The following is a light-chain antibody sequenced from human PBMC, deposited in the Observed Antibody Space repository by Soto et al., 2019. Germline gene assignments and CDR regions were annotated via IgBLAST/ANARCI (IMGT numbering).Light chain of an antibody. CDR1: QSLSTDY. J-gene: IGKJ2*01. CDR2: GAS. V-gene: IGKV3-20*01. Sequence: DIVLTQSPGTLSLSPGERATLSCWASQSLSTDYLAWYQQKPGQPHRLLIYGASSRATGIPDRFSGSGSGTDFPLTISRLEPEDFAVYYCQQYGSSPSTFGQGTKLEIK. CDR3: QQYGSSPST.